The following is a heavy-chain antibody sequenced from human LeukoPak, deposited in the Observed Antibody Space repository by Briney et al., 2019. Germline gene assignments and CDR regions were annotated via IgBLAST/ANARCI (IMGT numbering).Heavy chain of an antibody. CDR3: AKGPVPAATKDDY. Sequence: GGSLRLSCAASGFTFSDYYMSWIRQAPGKGLEWVSYISSSGSTIYYADSVKDRFTISRDNAKNSLYLQMNSLRAEDTAVYYCAKGPVPAATKDDYWGQGTLVTVSS. CDR1: GFTFSDYY. J-gene: IGHJ4*02. CDR2: ISSSGSTI. D-gene: IGHD2-2*01. V-gene: IGHV3-11*01.